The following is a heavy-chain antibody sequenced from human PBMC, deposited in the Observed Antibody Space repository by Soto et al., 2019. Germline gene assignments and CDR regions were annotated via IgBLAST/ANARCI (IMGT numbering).Heavy chain of an antibody. D-gene: IGHD3-10*01. Sequence: SVKVSCKASGGTFSSYAISWVRQAPGQGLEWMGRIIPILGIANYAQKFQGRVTITADKSTSTAYMELSSLRSEDTAVYYCASQWFGELLPTPNYYYGMDVWGQGTTVTVSS. CDR1: GGTFSSYA. V-gene: IGHV1-69*04. J-gene: IGHJ6*02. CDR3: ASQWFGELLPTPNYYYGMDV. CDR2: IIPILGIA.